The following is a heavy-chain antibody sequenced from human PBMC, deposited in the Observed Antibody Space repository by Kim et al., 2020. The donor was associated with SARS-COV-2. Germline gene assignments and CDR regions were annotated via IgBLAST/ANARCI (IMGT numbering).Heavy chain of an antibody. CDR2: DGSET. Sequence: DGSETYYVDSVKGRFTSSRDNAKNSLYLQMTSLRAEDTAVYYCGTRGDYWGQGTLVTVSS. CDR3: GTRGDY. V-gene: IGHV3-7*01. J-gene: IGHJ4*02.